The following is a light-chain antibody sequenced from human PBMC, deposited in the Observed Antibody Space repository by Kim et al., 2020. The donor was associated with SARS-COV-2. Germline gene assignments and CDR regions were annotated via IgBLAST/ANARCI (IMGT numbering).Light chain of an antibody. CDR1: SGHSSDA. CDR2: LNSDGSH. V-gene: IGLV4-69*01. J-gene: IGLJ3*02. Sequence: SVKLTCTLSSGHSSDAIAWQQQQPEKGPRFLMKLNSDGSHSKGDGVPDRFSGSSAGTERYLTISSLQSEDEAAYYCQTWGTGIHWVFGGGTQLTVL. CDR3: QTWGTGIHWV.